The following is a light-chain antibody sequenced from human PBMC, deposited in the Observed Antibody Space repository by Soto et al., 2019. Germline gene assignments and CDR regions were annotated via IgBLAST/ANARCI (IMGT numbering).Light chain of an antibody. CDR1: QSISSW. CDR3: QQYENYWT. Sequence: DIQMPQAASTLSATAADRVTITCRASQSISSWLAWYQHKPGKAPKLLIYDASNLDSGVPSRFSGSGSGTEFSLTISNLQPDDCATYYCQQYENYWTFGQGTKVDI. CDR2: DAS. J-gene: IGKJ1*01. V-gene: IGKV1-5*01.